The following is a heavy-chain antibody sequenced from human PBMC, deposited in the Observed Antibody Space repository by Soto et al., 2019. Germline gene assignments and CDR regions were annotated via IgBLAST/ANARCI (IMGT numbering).Heavy chain of an antibody. V-gene: IGHV1-69*01. D-gene: IGHD2-2*01. CDR3: ARVYCSSTCCKGLYGMDV. Sequence: QVQLVQSGAEVKKPGSSVKVSCKASGGTFSSYAISWVRQAPGQGLEWMGGIIPIFGTANYAQKFQGRVTITADESTSTASMELSRLRSEDTAVYYCARVYCSSTCCKGLYGMDVWGQGTTVTVSS. CDR2: IIPIFGTA. J-gene: IGHJ6*02. CDR1: GGTFSSYA.